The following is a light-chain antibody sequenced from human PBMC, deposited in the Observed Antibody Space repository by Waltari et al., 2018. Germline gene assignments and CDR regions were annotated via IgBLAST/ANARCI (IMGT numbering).Light chain of an antibody. CDR3: GTWDDSLNGPL. J-gene: IGLJ2*01. V-gene: IGLV1-44*01. CDR2: SNN. Sequence: QSLLTQAPSASGTPGQTVTISCSGSSSNIGSNTVNWYQQLPGTAPKLLIYSNNPRPSGVPARFSGSKFGTSASLAISGLQSEDEADYYCGTWDDSLNGPLFGGGTKVTVL. CDR1: SSNIGSNT.